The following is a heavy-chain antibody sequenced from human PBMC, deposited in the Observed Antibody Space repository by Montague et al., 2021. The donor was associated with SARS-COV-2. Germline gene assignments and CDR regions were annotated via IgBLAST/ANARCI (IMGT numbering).Heavy chain of an antibody. Sequence: SETLSLTCGVHGGSLGTYYWSWIRQPPGKGLEWIGEINHSGIINSNPSLKSRVTISVDTSKNQVSLKLNSVTAADTAVYYCARTGGQLLLTGWFDPWGQGTLGTVSS. CDR3: ARTGGQLLLTGWFDP. D-gene: IGHD3-9*01. V-gene: IGHV4-34*01. J-gene: IGHJ5*02. CDR1: GGSLGTYY. CDR2: INHSGII.